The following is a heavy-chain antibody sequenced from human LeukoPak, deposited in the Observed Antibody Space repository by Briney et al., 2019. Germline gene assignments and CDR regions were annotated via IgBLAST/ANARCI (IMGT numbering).Heavy chain of an antibody. CDR1: GYSFTSYS. D-gene: IGHD6-13*01. V-gene: IGHV5-10-1*01. J-gene: IGHJ5*02. Sequence: VESLNISCTGSGYSFTSYSISWVRQMPGKGLEWMGRIDPSDSYTNYSPSFQGHVTISSDKSISTAYLQWSSLKASDTAMYYCARRSGGYSSSWYYDWFDPWGQGTLVTVSS. CDR3: ARRSGGYSSSWYYDWFDP. CDR2: IDPSDSYT.